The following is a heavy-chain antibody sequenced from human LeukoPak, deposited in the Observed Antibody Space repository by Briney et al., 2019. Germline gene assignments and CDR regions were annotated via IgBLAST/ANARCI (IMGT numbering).Heavy chain of an antibody. CDR1: GASINSSSYY. CDR2: IYYSGTT. D-gene: IGHD1-14*01. Sequence: SETLSLTCTVSGASINSSSYYWGWIRQPPGKGLEWIGSIYYSGTTYCNPSLKSRVTISVDTSKNQFSLKLSSVTAADTAVYYCARTLGFTGYIDYWGQGTLVTVSS. CDR3: ARTLGFTGYIDY. J-gene: IGHJ4*02. V-gene: IGHV4-39*01.